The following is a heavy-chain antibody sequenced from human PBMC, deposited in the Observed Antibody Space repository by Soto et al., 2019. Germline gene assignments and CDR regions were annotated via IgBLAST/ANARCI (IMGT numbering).Heavy chain of an antibody. V-gene: IGHV4-59*01. J-gene: IGHJ4*02. CDR1: GGYISSYY. D-gene: IGHD3-22*01. Sequence: SETLSLTCPLSGGYISSYYWSWIRQPPGEGLEWIGYIYYSGSTNYNPSLKSRVTISVDTSKNQFSLKLSSVTAADTAVYYCARXPTNKYYYDSSGYYEDYWGQGTLVTVSS. CDR2: IYYSGST. CDR3: ARXPTNKYYYDSSGYYEDY.